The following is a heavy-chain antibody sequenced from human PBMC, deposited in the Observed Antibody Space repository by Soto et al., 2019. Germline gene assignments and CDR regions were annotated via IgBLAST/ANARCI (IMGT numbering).Heavy chain of an antibody. D-gene: IGHD4-17*01. J-gene: IGHJ6*02. Sequence: QVQLQGSGPGLVKPSQTLSLTCTVSGGSISSGGAYYWNWIRQRPGKGLEWIGYISDSGNTYYNPSLKGRVTISVDTSKKYFSLKMTSMTAADTAVYYCASLTATTTYPYYFYGMDVWGQGTTVAVSS. CDR1: GGSISSGGAYY. CDR2: ISDSGNT. V-gene: IGHV4-31*03. CDR3: ASLTATTTYPYYFYGMDV.